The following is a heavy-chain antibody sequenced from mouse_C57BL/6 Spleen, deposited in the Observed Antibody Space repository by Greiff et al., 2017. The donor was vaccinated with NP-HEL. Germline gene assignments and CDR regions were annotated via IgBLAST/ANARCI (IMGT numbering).Heavy chain of an antibody. V-gene: IGHV1-82*01. CDR1: GYAFSSSW. J-gene: IGHJ4*01. CDR3: ASDGGYAMDY. CDR2: IYPGDGDT. Sequence: VQLQQSGPELVKPVASVKISCKASGYAFSSSWMNWVKQRPGKGLEWIGRIYPGDGDTNYNGKFKGKATLTADKSSSTAYMQLSSLTSEDSAVYFCASDGGYAMDYWGQRTSVTVSS.